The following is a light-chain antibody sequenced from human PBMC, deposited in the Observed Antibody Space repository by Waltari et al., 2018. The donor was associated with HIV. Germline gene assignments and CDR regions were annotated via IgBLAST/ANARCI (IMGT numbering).Light chain of an antibody. J-gene: IGKJ4*01. V-gene: IGKV3-11*01. CDR3: QQRHDWPPLT. CDR2: DST. CDR1: QSVSNY. Sequence: EIVLTQSPATLSLSPGDRAILSCRASQSVSNYLAWYQQKPGQAPRLLISDSTNRATGNPARFSGSGSTTDFTLTISSLEPEDFGVYYCQQRHDWPPLTFGGGTKVEI.